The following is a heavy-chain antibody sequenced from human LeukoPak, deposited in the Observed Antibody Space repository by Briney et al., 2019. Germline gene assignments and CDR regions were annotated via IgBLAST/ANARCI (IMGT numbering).Heavy chain of an antibody. Sequence: PPETLSLTCTVSGGSISSYYWSWIRQPPGKGLEWIGYIYYSGSTNYNPSLKSRVTISVDTSKNQFSLKLSSVTAADTAVYYCARAGDGTNYYYYYGMDVWGQGTTVTVSS. J-gene: IGHJ6*02. V-gene: IGHV4-59*01. CDR1: GGSISSYY. CDR2: IYYSGST. CDR3: ARAGDGTNYYYYYGMDV. D-gene: IGHD1/OR15-1a*01.